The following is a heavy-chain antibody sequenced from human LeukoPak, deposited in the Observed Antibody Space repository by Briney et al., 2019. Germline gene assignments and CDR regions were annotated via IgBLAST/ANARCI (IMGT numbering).Heavy chain of an antibody. D-gene: IGHD3-3*01. V-gene: IGHV4-4*07. CDR2: IYTSGST. J-gene: IGHJ4*02. CDR3: ARGENYDFWSGYYTGFDY. Sequence: SETLPLTCTVCGGSISSYYWSWIRQPAGKGLEWIGRIYTSGSTNYNPSLKSRVTMSVDTSKNQFSLKLSSVTAADTAVYYCARGENYDFWSGYYTGFDYWGQGTLVTVSS. CDR1: GGSISSYY.